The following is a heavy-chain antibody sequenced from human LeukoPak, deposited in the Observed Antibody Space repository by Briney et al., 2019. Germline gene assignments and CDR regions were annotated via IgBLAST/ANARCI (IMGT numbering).Heavy chain of an antibody. CDR3: AKVLGSRIAVSDPFDY. J-gene: IGHJ4*02. V-gene: IGHV3-23*01. Sequence: GGSLRLSCAASRFSFSSYALNWVRQAPGKGLEWVSAISGSGGTIFYGDSVKGRFTISRDHSKNTLYLQMNSLRAEDTAVYYCAKVLGSRIAVSDPFDYWGQGALVTVSS. D-gene: IGHD6-19*01. CDR2: ISGSGGTI. CDR1: RFSFSSYA.